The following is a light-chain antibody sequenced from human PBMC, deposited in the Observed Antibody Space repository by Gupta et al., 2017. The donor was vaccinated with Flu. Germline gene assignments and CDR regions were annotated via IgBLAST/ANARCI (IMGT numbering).Light chain of an antibody. Sequence: SYELTQPPSVSVSPGQTARITCSGDELPKQYAYWYQQKPGQAPMLVIYKDSGRPSGIPGRFSGSRSGTTATFTISGVQAEDEADYFCQSEDSSGTYVFGAGTKFTVL. CDR2: KDS. V-gene: IGLV3-25*02. CDR3: QSEDSSGTYV. J-gene: IGLJ1*01. CDR1: ELPKQY.